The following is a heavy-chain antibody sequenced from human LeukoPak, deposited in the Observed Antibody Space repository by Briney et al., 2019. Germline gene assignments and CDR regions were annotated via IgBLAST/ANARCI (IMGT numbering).Heavy chain of an antibody. CDR3: ARHGAITIFGEDPFDY. V-gene: IGHV4-39*01. D-gene: IGHD3-3*01. J-gene: IGHJ4*02. Sequence: ETLSLTXTVSGGSXXSSSYYWGWIRQPPGKGLEWIGSIYYSGSTYYNLSLKSRVTISVDTSKNQFSLKLSSVTAADTAVYYCARHGAITIFGEDPFDYWGQGTLVTVSS. CDR1: GGSXXSSSYY. CDR2: IYYSGST.